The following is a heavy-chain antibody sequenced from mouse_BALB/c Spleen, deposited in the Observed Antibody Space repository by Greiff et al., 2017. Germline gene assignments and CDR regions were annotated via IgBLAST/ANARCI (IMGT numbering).Heavy chain of an antibody. D-gene: IGHD2-1*01. J-gene: IGHJ2*01. CDR3: ASSYGNYYFDC. Sequence: EVKLMESGGGLVKPGGSLKLPCAASGFTFSDYYMYWVRQTPEKRLEWVATISDGGSYTYYADSVKGRFTISRDHAKNNLYLQMSSLKSEDTAMYYCASSYGNYYFDCWGEGTTLTVSS. V-gene: IGHV5-4*02. CDR2: ISDGGSYT. CDR1: GFTFSDYY.